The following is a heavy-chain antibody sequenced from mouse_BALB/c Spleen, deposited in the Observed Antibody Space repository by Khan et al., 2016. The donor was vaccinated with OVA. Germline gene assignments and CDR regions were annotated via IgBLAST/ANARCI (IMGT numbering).Heavy chain of an antibody. CDR3: ARIFRSDFDY. J-gene: IGHJ2*01. V-gene: IGHV1-20*02. CDR2: INPHIGET. CDR1: GYSFTGYF. Sequence: IQLVQSGPELVKPGASVKISCKASGYSFTGYFMNWVMQSHGKSLEWIGRINPHIGETFYNQKFKGKATLTVDESSSTAHMALRSLSSEDSAVYYCARIFRSDFDYWGQGTTLTVSS. D-gene: IGHD1-1*01.